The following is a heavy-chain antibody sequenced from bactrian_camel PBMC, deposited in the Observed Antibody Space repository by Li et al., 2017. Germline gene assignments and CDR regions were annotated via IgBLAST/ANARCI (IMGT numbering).Heavy chain of an antibody. J-gene: IGHJ4*01. V-gene: IGHV3S1*01. CDR1: GYTYNGYC. CDR2: IYAGSVLT. Sequence: HVQLVESGGSSVEAGGSLTLTCVASGYTYNGYCMGWFRLAPGKEREGVATIYAGSVLTAYIDSVKGRFTISQDNAKNMLYLQIDSLKPEDTALYYCSTLGSNAHIIWGQGT. D-gene: IGHD5*01. CDR3: STLGSNAHII.